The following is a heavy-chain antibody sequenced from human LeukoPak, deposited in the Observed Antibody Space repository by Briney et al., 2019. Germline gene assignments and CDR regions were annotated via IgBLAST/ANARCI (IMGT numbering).Heavy chain of an antibody. CDR3: ARVTSGLDY. J-gene: IGHJ4*02. Sequence: GGSLRLSCAASGFTFSVYWMNWVRQAPGKGLEWVANIKVDGSEKYYVDSVKGRFTISRDNAKNSLYLQMNSLRAEDTAVYYCARVTSGLDYWGQGTLVTVSS. CDR2: IKVDGSEK. CDR1: GFTFSVYW. V-gene: IGHV3-7*04.